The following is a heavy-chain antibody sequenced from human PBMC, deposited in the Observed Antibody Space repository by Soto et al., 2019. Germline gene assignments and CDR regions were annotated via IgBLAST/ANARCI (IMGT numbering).Heavy chain of an antibody. D-gene: IGHD4-17*01. J-gene: IGHJ6*02. Sequence: PGGSLRLSCTAYGFTFNHYAMSWVRQAPGKGLEWVSAVSGRGGSTKYADSVKGRFIISRDNSNSTLYLQMDSLRGEDTAVYYCAKDSTVTTSLYFYYYGFDVWGQGTTVTVSS. CDR2: VSGRGGST. V-gene: IGHV3-23*01. CDR3: AKDSTVTTSLYFYYYGFDV. CDR1: GFTFNHYA.